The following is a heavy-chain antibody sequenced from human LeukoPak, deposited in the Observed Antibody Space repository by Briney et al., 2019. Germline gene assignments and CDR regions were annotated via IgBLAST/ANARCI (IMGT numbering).Heavy chain of an antibody. CDR2: INHSGST. D-gene: IGHD2-2*01. V-gene: IGHV4-34*01. CDR1: GGSISTYY. Sequence: SETLSLTCTVSGGSISTYYWSWIRQPPGKGLEWIGEINHSGSTNYNLSLKSRVTISVDTSKNQFSLKLSSVTAADTAVYYCARGIGYCSSTSCYYYYYGMDVWGQGTTVTVSS. CDR3: ARGIGYCSSTSCYYYYYGMDV. J-gene: IGHJ6*02.